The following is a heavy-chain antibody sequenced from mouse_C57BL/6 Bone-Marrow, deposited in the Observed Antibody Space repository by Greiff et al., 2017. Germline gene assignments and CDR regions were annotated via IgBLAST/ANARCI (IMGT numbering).Heavy chain of an antibody. J-gene: IGHJ4*01. CDR1: GYTFTSYW. Sequence: VQLQQPGAELVKPGASVKMSCKASGYTFTSYWITWVKQRPGQGLEWIGDIYPGSGSTNYHEKFKSKATLTVDTSSSTAYMQLSSLTSEDSAVYYGAREGYYVLYYYAMDYWGQGTSVTVSS. D-gene: IGHD2-3*01. V-gene: IGHV1-55*01. CDR2: IYPGSGST. CDR3: AREGYYVLYYYAMDY.